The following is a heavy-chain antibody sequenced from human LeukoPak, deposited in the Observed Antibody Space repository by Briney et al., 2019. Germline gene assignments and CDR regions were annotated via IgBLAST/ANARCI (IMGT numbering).Heavy chain of an antibody. Sequence: GGSLRLSCVGSGFSFNTYAMHWVRQAPGKGLEWVSTIWGSGAGTKYADSVKGRFTISSDNSRSSLFLQMNSLRPEDAAVYYCAKAGGYCTQADCYPNWFDSWGQGSLVTVSS. CDR3: AKAGGYCTQADCYPNWFDS. CDR2: IWGSGAGT. V-gene: IGHV3-23*01. D-gene: IGHD2-8*01. J-gene: IGHJ5*01. CDR1: GFSFNTYA.